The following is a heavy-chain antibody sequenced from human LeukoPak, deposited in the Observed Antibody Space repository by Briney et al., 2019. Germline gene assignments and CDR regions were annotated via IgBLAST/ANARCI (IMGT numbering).Heavy chain of an antibody. D-gene: IGHD4-17*01. Sequence: SETLSLTCIVSGGSISTSTYYWTWLRQPPGKGLEWIGDIYYSASTNYNPSLKSPVTISVDTSKNQFSLKLYSVTAADTAVYYCARGGDYGDYVFHYWGQRTLVPVFS. CDR3: ARGGDYGDYVFHY. CDR1: GGSISTSTYY. V-gene: IGHV4-39*07. CDR2: IYYSAST. J-gene: IGHJ4*02.